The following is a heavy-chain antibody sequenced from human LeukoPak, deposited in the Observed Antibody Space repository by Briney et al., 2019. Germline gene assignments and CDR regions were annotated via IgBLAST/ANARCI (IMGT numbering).Heavy chain of an antibody. CDR2: IYYSGST. CDR1: GGSISSGDYY. D-gene: IGHD4-17*01. J-gene: IGHJ4*02. V-gene: IGHV4-30-4*01. Sequence: SETLSLTCTVSGGSISSGDYYWSWIRQPPGKGLEWIGYIYYSGSTYYNPSLKSRVTISVGTSKNQFSLKLSSVTAADTAVYYCARTTVTRYYFDYWGQGTLVTVSS. CDR3: ARTTVTRYYFDY.